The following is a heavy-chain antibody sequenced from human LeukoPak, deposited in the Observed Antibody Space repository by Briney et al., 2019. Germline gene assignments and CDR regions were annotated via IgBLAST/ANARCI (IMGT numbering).Heavy chain of an antibody. CDR3: ARRDYGGLLDY. D-gene: IGHD4-23*01. V-gene: IGHV4-39*01. Sequence: SETLSLTCTVSGHSIRSSRYHWAWIRQPPGKGLEWIGSSHYSGSTYYNPSLKSRVTISVDTPKNQLSLKLNSATSSDTAVYFCARRDYGGLLDYWGQGTLVTVSS. CDR1: GHSIRSSRYH. J-gene: IGHJ4*02. CDR2: SHYSGST.